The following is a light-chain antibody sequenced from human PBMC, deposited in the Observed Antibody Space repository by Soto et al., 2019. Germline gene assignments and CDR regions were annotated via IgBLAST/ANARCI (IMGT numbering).Light chain of an antibody. Sequence: QSALTQPASVSGSPGQSIAISCTGTSSDVGGFNYVSWYQQHPGKAPKLLIYDVTSRPSGVSDRFSGSKSANTASLTISGLRAEDEADYYCASYTTSSTYVFGTGTKVTVL. CDR3: ASYTTSSTYV. CDR1: SSDVGGFNY. CDR2: DVT. V-gene: IGLV2-14*03. J-gene: IGLJ1*01.